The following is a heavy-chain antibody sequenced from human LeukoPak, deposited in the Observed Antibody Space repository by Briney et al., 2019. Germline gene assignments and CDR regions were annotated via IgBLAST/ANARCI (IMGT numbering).Heavy chain of an antibody. Sequence: TGGSLRLSCAASGFTSNNYAMTWVRQAPGKGLEWVSIITGTGDTTYYADSVKGRFTISRDNSRNTLYLQMNSLRAEDTAIYYCAKRRDTVMVRIARVAFDYWGQGTLVTVSS. CDR3: AKRRDTVMVRIARVAFDY. CDR1: GFTSNNYA. CDR2: ITGTGDTT. D-gene: IGHD5-18*01. J-gene: IGHJ4*02. V-gene: IGHV3-23*01.